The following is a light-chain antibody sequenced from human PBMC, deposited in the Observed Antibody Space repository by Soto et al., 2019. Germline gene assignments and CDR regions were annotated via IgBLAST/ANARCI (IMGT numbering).Light chain of an antibody. J-gene: IGLJ1*01. V-gene: IGLV2-11*01. CDR2: DVS. CDR3: CSHAANC. Sequence: QSVLTQPRSVSGSPGQSVTISCTGSSSDVGTYNYVSWYQQYPGEAPKLMIYDVSKRPSGVPDRFSGSKSGDTASLTISGLQAEDEADYYCCSHAANCFGSGTKLTVL. CDR1: SSDVGTYNY.